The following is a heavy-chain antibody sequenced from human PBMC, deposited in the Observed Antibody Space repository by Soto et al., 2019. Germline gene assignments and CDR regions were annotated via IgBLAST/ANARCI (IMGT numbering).Heavy chain of an antibody. CDR2: IWYDGTGQ. CDR1: GFIFSKCG. D-gene: IGHD1-26*01. V-gene: IGHV3-33*01. Sequence: QVQLVESGGGVVQPGRSLRLSCATSGFIFSKCGMHWVRQAPGKGLEWVAVIWYDGTGQYYTDSVKGRFTISRDNSKNRLYLQMNSLRVEDTDVYYCAGESAGVGTFDIWGRGTVVTVSS. J-gene: IGHJ3*02. CDR3: AGESAGVGTFDI.